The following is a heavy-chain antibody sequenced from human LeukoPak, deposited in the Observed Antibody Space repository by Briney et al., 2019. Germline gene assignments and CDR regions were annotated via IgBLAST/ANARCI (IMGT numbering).Heavy chain of an antibody. CDR2: IKQDGSEK. CDR3: ARLHSTWFDP. D-gene: IGHD2/OR15-2a*01. J-gene: IGHJ5*02. V-gene: IGHV3-7*01. CDR1: GFTFNNYC. Sequence: GGSLRLSCAASGFTFNNYCMSWVRQAPGKGLEWVANIKQDGSEKYYVDSVKGRFTISRDNAKNSMYLKMNSLRAEDTAVYYCARLHSTWFDPWGQGTLVTVSS.